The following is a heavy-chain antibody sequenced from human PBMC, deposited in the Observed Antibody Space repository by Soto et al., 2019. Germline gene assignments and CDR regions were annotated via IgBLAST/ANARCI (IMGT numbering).Heavy chain of an antibody. V-gene: IGHV3-21*01. Sequence: EAQLVESGGGLVKPGGSLRLSCAASGFTFSSYSMNWVRQAPGKGLEWVSYISSSSSYIYYADSVKGRFTISRDNAKNALYLQMNSLRAEDTAVYYCARDTSNYYGSRPDYWGQGTLVTVSS. CDR3: ARDTSNYYGSRPDY. D-gene: IGHD3-10*01. CDR2: ISSSSSYI. CDR1: GFTFSSYS. J-gene: IGHJ4*02.